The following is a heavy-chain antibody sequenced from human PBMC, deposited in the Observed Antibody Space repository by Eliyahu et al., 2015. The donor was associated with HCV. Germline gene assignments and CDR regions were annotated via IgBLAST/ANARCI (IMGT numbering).Heavy chain of an antibody. D-gene: IGHD3-3*01. CDR3: ARGLSPALNDFWSDEGWFDP. CDR1: GGSFSGYY. V-gene: IGHV4-34*01. Sequence: QVQLQQWGAGLLKPSETLSLTCAVYGGSFSGYYWXWIRQPPGKGLEWIGEIXXXGRPNYNPSLKSRVTISVDTSKNQFSLKLSSVTAADTAVYYCARGLSPALNDFWSDEGWFDPWGQGTLVTVSS. J-gene: IGHJ5*02. CDR2: IXXXGRP.